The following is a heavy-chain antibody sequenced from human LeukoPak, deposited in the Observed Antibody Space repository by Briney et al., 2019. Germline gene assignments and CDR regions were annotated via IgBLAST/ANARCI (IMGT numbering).Heavy chain of an antibody. V-gene: IGHV3-23*01. J-gene: IGHJ4*02. D-gene: IGHD3-22*01. CDR1: GFTFNSYA. Sequence: GGSLRLSCAASGFTFNSYAMSWVRQAPGRGLEWVSCISGSGGSTYSADSVKGRFTISRDNSKNTLYLQMNSLRAQDTAVYYCAKDVRRYYDRSGHFDLWGQGPLVTVSS. CDR2: ISGSGGST. CDR3: AKDVRRYYDRSGHFDL.